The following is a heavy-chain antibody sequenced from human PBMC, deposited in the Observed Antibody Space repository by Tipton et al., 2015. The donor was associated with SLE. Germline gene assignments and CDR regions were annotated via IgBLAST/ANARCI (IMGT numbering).Heavy chain of an antibody. CDR3: AKGPYYDILTGHFDY. D-gene: IGHD3-9*01. V-gene: IGHV3-20*01. Sequence: SLRLSCAASGFTFDDYGMSWVRQAPGKGLEWVSGINWNGGSTGYADSVKGRFTISRDNAKNSLYLQMNSLRAEDTALYHCAKGPYYDILTGHFDYWGQGTLVTVSS. CDR2: INWNGGST. J-gene: IGHJ4*02. CDR1: GFTFDDYG.